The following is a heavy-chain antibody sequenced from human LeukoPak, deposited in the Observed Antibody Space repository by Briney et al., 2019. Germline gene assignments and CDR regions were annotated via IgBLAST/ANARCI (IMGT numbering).Heavy chain of an antibody. J-gene: IGHJ6*03. CDR3: ARGYDSSGYTYYYYYMDV. D-gene: IGHD3-22*01. CDR1: GGSISSSSYY. Sequence: SETLSLTCTVSGGSISSSSYYWGWIRQPPGKGLEWIGSIYYSGSTYYNPSLKSRVTISVDTSKNQFSLKLSSVTAADTAVYYCARGYDSSGYTYYYYYMDVWGKGTTATVSS. V-gene: IGHV4-39*07. CDR2: IYYSGST.